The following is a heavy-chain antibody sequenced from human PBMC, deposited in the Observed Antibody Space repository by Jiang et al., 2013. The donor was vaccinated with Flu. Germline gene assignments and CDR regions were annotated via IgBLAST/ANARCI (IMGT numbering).Heavy chain of an antibody. D-gene: IGHD5-12*01. V-gene: IGHV4-4*02. CDR2: IYHSGTT. J-gene: IGHJ6*02. CDR1: GGSISSNNW. Sequence: SGSGLVKPSGTLSLTCAVSGGSISSNNWWSWVRQSPEKGLEWIGEIYHSGTTNYNPSLKSRVTISVDKSNNHFSLKLSSVTAADTALYFCAKIVATTSSKSFYYGFDVWGPGTTVTVSS. CDR3: AKIVATTSSKSFYYGFDV.